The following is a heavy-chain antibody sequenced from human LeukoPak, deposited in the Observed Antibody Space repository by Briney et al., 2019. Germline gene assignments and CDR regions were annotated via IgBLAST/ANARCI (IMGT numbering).Heavy chain of an antibody. J-gene: IGHJ5*02. CDR2: IIPIFGTA. V-gene: IGHV1-69*05. CDR1: GGTFSSYA. D-gene: IGHD2-21*02. Sequence: SVKVSCKASGGTFSSYAISWVRQPPGQGLEWMGGIIPIFGTANYAQKFQGRVTITTDESTSTAYMELSSLRSEDTAVYYCARDGDTRNWFDPWGQGTLVTVSS. CDR3: ARDGDTRNWFDP.